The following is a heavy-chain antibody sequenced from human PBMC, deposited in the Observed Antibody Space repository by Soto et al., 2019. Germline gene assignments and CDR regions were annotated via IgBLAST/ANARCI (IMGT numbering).Heavy chain of an antibody. J-gene: IGHJ4*02. CDR1: GCSISGSY. Sequence: TSETLTPTCSVSGCSISGSYWSWIRQSPGKGLEWLGYVYYTGSTNYSPSLRSRVSISVDTSKNEFSLRLSSVTAADTAVYFCARSVAVPGAHIDYWGQGTLVTVSS. D-gene: IGHD6-19*01. V-gene: IGHV4-59*01. CDR3: ARSVAVPGAHIDY. CDR2: VYYTGST.